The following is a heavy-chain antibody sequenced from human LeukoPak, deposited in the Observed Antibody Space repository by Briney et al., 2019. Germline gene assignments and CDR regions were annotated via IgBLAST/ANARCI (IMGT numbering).Heavy chain of an antibody. CDR2: INPSGGST. CDR3: ARIYSYDYYFDY. V-gene: IGHV1-46*01. CDR1: GYIFTSYY. J-gene: IGHJ4*02. Sequence: ASVKVSCKASGYIFTSYYMHWVRQAPGQGLEWMGIINPSGGSTSYAQKFQGRVTVTWDTSISTAYMELSGLRSDDTAIYYCARIYSYDYYFDYWGQGTLVTVSS. D-gene: IGHD5-18*01.